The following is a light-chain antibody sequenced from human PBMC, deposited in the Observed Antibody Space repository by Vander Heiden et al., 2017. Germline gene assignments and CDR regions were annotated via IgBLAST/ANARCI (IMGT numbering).Light chain of an antibody. V-gene: IGKV2-28*01. CDR3: MQALQGPYT. Sequence: DLVMTQSPLSLPVTPGEPASIPCRSSQSLMHRNGYNYLDWYLQKPGQSPQLLIYLGSNRASGVPDRFSGSGSGTDFTLKISRVEAEDVGVYYCMQALQGPYTFGQGTKLEIK. J-gene: IGKJ2*01. CDR1: QSLMHRNGYNY. CDR2: LGS.